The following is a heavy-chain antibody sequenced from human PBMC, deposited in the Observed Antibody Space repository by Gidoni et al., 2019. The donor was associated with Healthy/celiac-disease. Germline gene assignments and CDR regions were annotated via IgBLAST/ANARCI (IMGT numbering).Heavy chain of an antibody. CDR3: ARDPLYCSSTSCYEDWYFDL. Sequence: EVQLVESGGGLVKPGGSLRLSCAASGFTFSSYSMHWVRQAPGKGLEWVSSIRSSSSYIYYADSVKGRFTISRDNAKNSLYLQMNSLRAEDTAVYYCARDPLYCSSTSCYEDWYFDLWGRGTLVTVSS. V-gene: IGHV3-21*01. J-gene: IGHJ2*01. D-gene: IGHD2-2*01. CDR1: GFTFSSYS. CDR2: IRSSSSYI.